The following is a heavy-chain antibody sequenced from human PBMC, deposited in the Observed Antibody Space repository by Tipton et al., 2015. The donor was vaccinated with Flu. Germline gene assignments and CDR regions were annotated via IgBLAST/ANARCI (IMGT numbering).Heavy chain of an antibody. Sequence: SLRLSCAASGFTFSSYGMHWVRQAPGKGLEWVAVISYDGSNKYYADSVKGRFTISRDNSKNTLYLQMNSLRVEDTAVYYCAKVSSDSSSPHWFDPWGQGTLVTVSS. J-gene: IGHJ5*02. CDR1: GFTFSSYG. V-gene: IGHV3-30*18. CDR3: AKVSSDSSSPHWFDP. CDR2: ISYDGSNK. D-gene: IGHD6-6*01.